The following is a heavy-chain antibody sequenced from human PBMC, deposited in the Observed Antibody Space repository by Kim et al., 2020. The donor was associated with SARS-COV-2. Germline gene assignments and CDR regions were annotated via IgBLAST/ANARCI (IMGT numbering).Heavy chain of an antibody. V-gene: IGHV3-48*02. Sequence: STIYYADSVKGRFTISRDNAKNSLYLQMNSLRDEDTAVYYCARGSGDIDYWGQGTLVTVSS. J-gene: IGHJ4*02. CDR2: STI. CDR3: ARGSGDIDY. D-gene: IGHD1-1*01.